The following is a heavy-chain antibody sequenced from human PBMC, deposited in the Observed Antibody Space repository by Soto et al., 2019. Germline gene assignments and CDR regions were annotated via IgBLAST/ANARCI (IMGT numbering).Heavy chain of an antibody. CDR2: ISAYNGNT. V-gene: IGHV1-18*01. D-gene: IGHD4-4*01. CDR1: GYTFTSYG. J-gene: IGHJ6*02. CDR3: ARVLSNYYYYYYGMDV. Sequence: ASVKVSCKASGYTFTSYGISWVRQAPGQGLEWMGWISAYNGNTNYAQKLQGRVTMTTDTSTSTAYMELRSLRSDDTAVYYCARVLSNYYYYYYGMDVWGQGTTVTVSS.